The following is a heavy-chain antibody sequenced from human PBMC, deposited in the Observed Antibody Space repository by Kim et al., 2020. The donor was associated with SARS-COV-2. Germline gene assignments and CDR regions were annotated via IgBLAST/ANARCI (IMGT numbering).Heavy chain of an antibody. D-gene: IGHD3-22*01. CDR2: IYYSGST. CDR1: GGSVSSGSYY. Sequence: SETLSLTCTVSGGSVSSGSYYWSWIRQPPGKGLEWFGYIYYSGSTNYNPSLKSRATISVDTSKNQFSLKLSSVTAADTAVYYCARVQTVDSFDSSGYFD. V-gene: IGHV4-61*01. J-gene: IGHJ4*03. CDR3: ARVQTVDSFDSSGYFD.